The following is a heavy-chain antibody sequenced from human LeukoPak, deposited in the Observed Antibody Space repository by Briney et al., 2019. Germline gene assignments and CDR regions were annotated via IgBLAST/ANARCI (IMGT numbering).Heavy chain of an antibody. CDR2: ISDDGTYT. D-gene: IGHD1-20*01. J-gene: IGHJ6*02. CDR3: ATDNWYVMNL. Sequence: SGGSLRLSCAASGFSFSRHWMHWVRQAPGKGLVWVSRISDDGTYTANVDSVEGRFTISRDNAKNTLFLQMDSLRVEDTAVYYCATDNWYVMNLWGQGTTVTVSS. CDR1: GFSFSRHW. V-gene: IGHV3-74*03.